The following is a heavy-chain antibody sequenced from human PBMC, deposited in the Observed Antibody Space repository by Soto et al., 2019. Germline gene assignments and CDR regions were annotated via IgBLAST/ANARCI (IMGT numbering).Heavy chain of an antibody. J-gene: IGHJ4*02. CDR1: EFTFSSYG. Sequence: GGSLRLSCAASEFTFSSYGLHWVRQAPGKGLEWLAVVSSDGSHQFYADSVKGRFTISRDNSKNTLYLQMNSLTAEDTAVYYCAKDETWYSTSPSDYWGQGTLVTVSS. CDR3: AKDETWYSTSPSDY. V-gene: IGHV3-30*18. D-gene: IGHD1-26*01. CDR2: VSSDGSHQ.